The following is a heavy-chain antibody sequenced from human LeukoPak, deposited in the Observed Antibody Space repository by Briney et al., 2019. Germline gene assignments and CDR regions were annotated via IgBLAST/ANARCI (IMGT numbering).Heavy chain of an antibody. D-gene: IGHD6-13*01. CDR1: GGSISSYY. CDR3: ARRGRSAAANFDH. J-gene: IGHJ4*02. V-gene: IGHV4-59*08. CDR2: IYHSGST. Sequence: SETLSLTCTVSGGSISSYYWSWIRQPPGKGLEWIGYIYHSGSTNYNPSLKSRVTISVDTSKNQFSLNLTSVTAADTAVYYCARRGRSAAANFDHWGQGTLVTVSS.